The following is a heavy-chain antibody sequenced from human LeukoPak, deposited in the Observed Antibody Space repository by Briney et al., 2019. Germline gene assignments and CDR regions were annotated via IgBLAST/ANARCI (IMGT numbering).Heavy chain of an antibody. CDR2: IYTSGST. J-gene: IGHJ3*02. CDR1: GGSXSSYY. V-gene: IGHV4-4*07. Sequence: SXTCXXAGGSXSSYYWSWIRQPAGKGLEWIGRIYTSGSTNYNPSLKSRVTMSVDTSKNQFSLKLSSVTAADTAVYYCARDLDAFDIWGQGTMVTVSS. CDR3: ARDLDAFDI.